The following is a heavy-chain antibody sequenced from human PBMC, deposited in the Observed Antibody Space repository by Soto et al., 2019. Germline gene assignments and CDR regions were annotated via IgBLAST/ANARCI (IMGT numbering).Heavy chain of an antibody. CDR3: AESAPCGGSCDYGCIHYYGMDV. Sequence: GASVKVSCKASGYTFSTYAKHWVRQAPGHRLEWMGWINPNSGGTNYAQKFQGRVTMTRETSISTAYMELSRLRADDTAVYYCAESAPCGGSCDYGCIHYYGMDVWGQGTTVTVSS. D-gene: IGHD2-15*01. V-gene: IGHV1-2*02. CDR1: GYTFSTYA. J-gene: IGHJ6*02. CDR2: INPNSGGT.